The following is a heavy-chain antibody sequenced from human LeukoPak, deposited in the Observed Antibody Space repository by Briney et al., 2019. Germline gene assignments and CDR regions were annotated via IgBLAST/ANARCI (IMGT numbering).Heavy chain of an antibody. CDR1: GFTFSSSP. CDR3: ARTGPSASLDS. J-gene: IGHJ4*02. V-gene: IGHV3-48*03. Sequence: PGGSLRLSCAASGFTFSSSPLNWVRQAPGKGLEWVSYITSTGNTKYYSDSVKGRFTISRDNAKNSLYLQMNSLRADDTAVYYCARTGPSASLDSWGQGALVTVSS. CDR2: ITSTGNTK.